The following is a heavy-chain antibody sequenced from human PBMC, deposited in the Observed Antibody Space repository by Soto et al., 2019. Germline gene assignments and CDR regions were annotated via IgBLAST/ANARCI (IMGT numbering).Heavy chain of an antibody. CDR1: GGTFSSYA. CDR2: IIPIFGTA. Sequence: QVQLVQSGAEVKKPGSSVKVSCKASGGTFSSYAISWVRQAPGQGLEWMGGIIPIFGTANYAQKFQGRVTITADESTSTGYMELSSLRSEDKGVDYCARGGIAVAGGYNWFDPWGQGTLVTVSS. J-gene: IGHJ5*02. CDR3: ARGGIAVAGGYNWFDP. V-gene: IGHV1-69*01. D-gene: IGHD6-19*01.